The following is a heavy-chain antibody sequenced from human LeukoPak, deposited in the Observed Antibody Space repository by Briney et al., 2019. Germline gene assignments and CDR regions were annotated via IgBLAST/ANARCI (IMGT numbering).Heavy chain of an antibody. J-gene: IGHJ4*02. D-gene: IGHD3-22*01. V-gene: IGHV5-51*01. Sequence: GESLKISCKGSGYTFIAYWIGWVRQMPGKGLEWMGIIYCGDSDTRYNPSFQGQVTISADKSISTAYLQWSSLKASDTAMYYCARLKNYYDGSGYLDYWGQGTLVTVSS. CDR2: IYCGDSDT. CDR1: GYTFIAYW. CDR3: ARLKNYYDGSGYLDY.